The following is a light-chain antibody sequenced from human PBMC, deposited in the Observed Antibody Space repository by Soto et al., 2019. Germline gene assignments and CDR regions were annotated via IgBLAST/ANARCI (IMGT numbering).Light chain of an antibody. V-gene: IGKV3-11*01. CDR1: QGVSSY. J-gene: IGKJ4*01. Sequence: EIVVTQSPATLSLSPGERATLSCRASQGVSSYLAWYQQKPGQAPRLLIYDASNRATGIPARFSGSGSGTDFTITISSLEPEDFAVYYCQQRSNWPTGLTFGGGTKVEIK. CDR3: QQRSNWPTGLT. CDR2: DAS.